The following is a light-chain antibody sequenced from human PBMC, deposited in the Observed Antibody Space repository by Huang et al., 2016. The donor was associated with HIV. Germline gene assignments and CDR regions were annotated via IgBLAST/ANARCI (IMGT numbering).Light chain of an antibody. Sequence: EIVLTQSPATLSLSPGERATLPCRASQSVNNYLGWYQQKPGQAPRRLIYDTSTRATGIPDRFSGSGSGTAFTLTISSLEPEDFAVYYCQQRSNLLTFGGGTKVEI. CDR3: QQRSNLLT. V-gene: IGKV3-11*01. CDR2: DTS. J-gene: IGKJ4*01. CDR1: QSVNNY.